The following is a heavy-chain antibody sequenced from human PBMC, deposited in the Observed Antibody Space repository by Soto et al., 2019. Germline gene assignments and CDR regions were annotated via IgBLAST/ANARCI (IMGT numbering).Heavy chain of an antibody. V-gene: IGHV4-39*01. CDR2: IYYSGNT. D-gene: IGHD5-12*01. CDR3: ASLGKGVATIYYFDY. J-gene: IGHJ4*02. CDR1: GGSISSSSYY. Sequence: ASETLSLTCTVSGGSISSSSYYWGWIRQPPGKGLEWIGNIYYSGNTYYNPSLKSRVTISVDTSKNQFSLKLSSVTAADTALYYCASLGKGVATIYYFDYWGQGTLVTVSS.